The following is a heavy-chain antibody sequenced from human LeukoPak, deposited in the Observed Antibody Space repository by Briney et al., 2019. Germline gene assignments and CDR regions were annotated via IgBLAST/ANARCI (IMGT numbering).Heavy chain of an antibody. Sequence: SETLSLTCTVSGGSISSSSYYWGWIRQPPGKGLEWIGSIYYSGSTYYNPSLKSRVTISVDTSKNQFSLKLSSVTAADTAVYYCARMRYGSGSYYTKYYYYGMDVWGQGTTVTVSS. CDR2: IYYSGST. D-gene: IGHD3-10*01. CDR3: ARMRYGSGSYYTKYYYYGMDV. CDR1: GGSISSSSYY. V-gene: IGHV4-39*01. J-gene: IGHJ6*02.